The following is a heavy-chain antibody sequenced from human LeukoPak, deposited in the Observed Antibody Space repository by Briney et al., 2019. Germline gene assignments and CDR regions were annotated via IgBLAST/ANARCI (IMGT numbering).Heavy chain of an antibody. CDR1: GFTFTSSA. CDR3: AAVAPLDYYDSSGHDY. CDR2: IVVGSGNT. V-gene: IGHV1-58*01. Sequence: GTSVKVSFKASGFTFTSSAVQWVRQARGQRLEWIGWIVVGSGNTNYAQKFQERVTITRDMSTSTAYMELSSLRSEDTAVYYCAAVAPLDYYDSSGHDYWGQGTLVTVSS. D-gene: IGHD3-22*01. J-gene: IGHJ4*02.